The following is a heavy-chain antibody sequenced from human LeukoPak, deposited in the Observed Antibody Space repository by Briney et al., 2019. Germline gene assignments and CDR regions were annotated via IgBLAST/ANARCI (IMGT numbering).Heavy chain of an antibody. D-gene: IGHD3-10*01. J-gene: IGHJ6*02. CDR2: ISSSSSTI. Sequence: TGGSLRLSCAASGFTFSSYSMNWVRQAPGKGLEWVSYISSSSSTIYYADSVKGRFTISRDNAKNSLYLQMNSLRAEDTAVYYSGSAGDYYGSGSYYKDYYYGMDVWGQGTTVTVSS. CDR3: GSAGDYYGSGSYYKDYYYGMDV. V-gene: IGHV3-48*01. CDR1: GFTFSSYS.